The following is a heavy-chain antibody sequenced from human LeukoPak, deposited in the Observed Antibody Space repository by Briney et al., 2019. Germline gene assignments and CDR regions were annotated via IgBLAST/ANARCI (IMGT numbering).Heavy chain of an antibody. Sequence: GGSLRLSCAASGFIFSSYGMHWDRQAPGKELEWVAVISYDGSNKYADSVRGRFTISRDNSKSTLYLQMNSLRAEDTAVYYCARGLMIRGVADYWGQGTLVTVSS. D-gene: IGHD3-10*01. CDR1: GFIFSSYG. CDR2: ISYDGSNK. CDR3: ARGLMIRGVADY. V-gene: IGHV3-30*03. J-gene: IGHJ4*02.